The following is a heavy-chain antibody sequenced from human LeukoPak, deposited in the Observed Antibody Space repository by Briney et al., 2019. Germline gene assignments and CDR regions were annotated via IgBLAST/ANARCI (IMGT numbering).Heavy chain of an antibody. Sequence: SEILSLTCTVSGGSISSGSYYWSWIRQPAGKGLEWIGRIYTSGSTNYNPSLKSRVTISVDTSKNQFSLKLSSVTAADTAVYCCARVAYYYYYMDVWGKGTTVTVSS. J-gene: IGHJ6*03. CDR1: GGSISSGSYY. CDR2: IYTSGST. V-gene: IGHV4-61*02. CDR3: ARVAYYYYYMDV.